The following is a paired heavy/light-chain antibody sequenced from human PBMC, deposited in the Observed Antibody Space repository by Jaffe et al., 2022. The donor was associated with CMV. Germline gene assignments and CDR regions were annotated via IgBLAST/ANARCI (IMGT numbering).Light chain of an antibody. V-gene: IGKV2-24*01. CDR3: MQATQFPHVT. CDR2: KIS. Sequence: DIVMTQTPLSSPVTLGQPASISCRSSQSLVHSDGNTYLSWLQQRPGQPPRLLIYKISNRFSGVPDRFSGSGAGTDFTLKISRVEAEDVGVYYCMQATQFPHVTFGQGTKLEIK. J-gene: IGKJ2*01. CDR1: QSLVHSDGNTY.
Heavy chain of an antibody. J-gene: IGHJ6*02. D-gene: IGHD3-3*01. V-gene: IGHV1-69*01. CDR3: ASPLGVVIHRPPRVTPYYYGMDV. CDR2: IIPIFGTA. Sequence: QVQLVQSGAEVKKPGSSVKVSCKASGGTFSSYAISWVRQAPGQGLEWMGGIIPIFGTANYAQKFQGRVTITADESTSTAYMELSSLRSEDTAVYYCASPLGVVIHRPPRVTPYYYGMDVWGQGTTVTVSS. CDR1: GGTFSSYA.